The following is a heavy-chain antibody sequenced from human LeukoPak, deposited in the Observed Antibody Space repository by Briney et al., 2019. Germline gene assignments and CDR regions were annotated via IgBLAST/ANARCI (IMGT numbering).Heavy chain of an antibody. Sequence: SQTLSLTCTVSGGSISSGDYYWSWIRQPPGKGLEWIGYIYYSGSTYYNPSLKSRVTRSVDTSKNQFSLKLSSVTAADTAVYYCARDSHRITIFGVVIGAFDIWGQGTMVTVSS. CDR2: IYYSGST. CDR1: GGSISSGDYY. D-gene: IGHD3-3*01. CDR3: ARDSHRITIFGVVIGAFDI. J-gene: IGHJ3*02. V-gene: IGHV4-30-4*08.